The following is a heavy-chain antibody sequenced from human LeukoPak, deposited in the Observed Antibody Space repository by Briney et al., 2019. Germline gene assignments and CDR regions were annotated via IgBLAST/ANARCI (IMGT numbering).Heavy chain of an antibody. CDR1: AFTFSSHA. V-gene: IGHV3-23*01. CDR2: ISAGGGST. J-gene: IGHJ4*02. CDR3: AYYDSSGYYYGRLRY. Sequence: PGGSLRLSCAASAFTFSSHAMSWVRQTPGKGLEWVSAISAGGGSTLYADSVKGRFTISRDNSKNTLYLHMNSLRAEDTAVYFCAYYDSSGYYYGRLRYWGQGTPVTVSS. D-gene: IGHD3-22*01.